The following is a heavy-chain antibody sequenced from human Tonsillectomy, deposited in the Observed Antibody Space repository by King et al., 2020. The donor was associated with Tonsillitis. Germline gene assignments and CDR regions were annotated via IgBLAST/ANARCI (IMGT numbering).Heavy chain of an antibody. CDR2: MSWESGKK. V-gene: IGHV3-9*01. D-gene: IGHD2-15*01. CDR1: GFNLDDYA. Sequence: LQLVQSGGGLVQPGRPLRLSCAASGFNLDDYAMHWVRQAPGRGLEWVAGMSWESGKKAYADSVKGRFTISVDNAKNSLALQMNSLRAEDTALFFCGKGWGGSGGAFDIWGQGTMVTVSS. J-gene: IGHJ3*02. CDR3: GKGWGGSGGAFDI.